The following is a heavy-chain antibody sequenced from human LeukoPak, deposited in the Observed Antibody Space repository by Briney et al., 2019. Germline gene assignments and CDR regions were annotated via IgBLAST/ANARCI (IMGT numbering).Heavy chain of an antibody. CDR1: GFTFSSYG. J-gene: IGHJ4*02. Sequence: LRLSCAASGFTFSSYGMHWIRQHPGKGLEWIGYIYYSGSTYYNPSLKSRVTISVDTSKNQFSLKLSSVTAADTAVYYCARGSSGYYHYIDYWGQGTLVTVSS. CDR3: ARGSSGYYHYIDY. V-gene: IGHV4-31*02. D-gene: IGHD3-22*01. CDR2: IYYSGST.